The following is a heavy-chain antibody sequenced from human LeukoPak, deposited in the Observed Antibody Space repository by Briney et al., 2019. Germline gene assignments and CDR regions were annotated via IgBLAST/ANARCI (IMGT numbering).Heavy chain of an antibody. V-gene: IGHV3-21*04. CDR2: ISSSSSYI. CDR3: ARHHCSTSRCQTP. D-gene: IGHD2-2*01. CDR1: GFTFSSYS. J-gene: IGHJ5*02. Sequence: GGSLRLSCAASGFTFSSYSMNWVRQAPGKGLEWVSSISSSSSYIYYADSVKGRFTISRDNSKNTLYLQMNSLRADDTAVYYCARHHCSTSRCQTPWGQGTLVTVSS.